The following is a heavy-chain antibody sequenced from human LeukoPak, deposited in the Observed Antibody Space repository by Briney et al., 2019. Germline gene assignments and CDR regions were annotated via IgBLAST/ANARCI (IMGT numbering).Heavy chain of an antibody. Sequence: GGSLRLSCAASGFTFSSYAMHWVRQAPGKGLEWVAVISYDGSNKYYADSVKGRFTISRDNYKNTLYLQMNSLRAEDTAVYYCARTLAGSDILTGYPGYWGQGTLVTVSS. V-gene: IGHV3-30*04. CDR1: GFTFSSYA. CDR2: ISYDGSNK. D-gene: IGHD3-9*01. CDR3: ARTLAGSDILTGYPGY. J-gene: IGHJ4*02.